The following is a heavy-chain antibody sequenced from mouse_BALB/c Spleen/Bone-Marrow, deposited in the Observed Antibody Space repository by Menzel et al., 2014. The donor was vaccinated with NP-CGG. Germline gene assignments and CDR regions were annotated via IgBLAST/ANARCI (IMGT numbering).Heavy chain of an antibody. CDR3: ARGLSYYYGTSYYFDY. Sequence: QVQLKESGAELVRPGVSVKISCKGSGYTFTDYAMHWVKQSHAKSLERIGIISSSYGDATYNQKFKGRATMTVDKSSNTAYMELARLTSEDSAIYYCARGLSYYYGTSYYFDYWGQGTTLTVSS. J-gene: IGHJ2*01. V-gene: IGHV1S137*01. CDR1: GYTFTDYA. D-gene: IGHD1-1*01. CDR2: ISSSYGDA.